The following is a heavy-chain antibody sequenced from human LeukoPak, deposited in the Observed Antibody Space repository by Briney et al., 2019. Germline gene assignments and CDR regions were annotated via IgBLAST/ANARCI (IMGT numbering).Heavy chain of an antibody. CDR3: ARARGYSYGYFDY. Sequence: GGSLRLSCAASAFTFSSYAMSWVRQAPGKGLEWVSTLNGTGGNTDYADSVKGRFTISRDNSKNTLYLHMNSLRAEDTAVYYCARARGYSYGYFDYWGQGTLVTVSS. CDR1: AFTFSSYA. CDR2: LNGTGGNT. V-gene: IGHV3-23*01. D-gene: IGHD5-18*01. J-gene: IGHJ4*02.